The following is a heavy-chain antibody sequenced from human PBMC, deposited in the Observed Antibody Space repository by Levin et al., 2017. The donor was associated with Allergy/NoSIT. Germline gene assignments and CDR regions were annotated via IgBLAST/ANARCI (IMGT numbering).Heavy chain of an antibody. CDR1: TFSLTTYW. CDR3: VGKQFDY. Sequence: GESLKISCKGSTFSLTTYWIAWVRQMPGKGLEWMGILYPGDSDARYSPSFQGQVTISVDKSINTAYLQWSSLKASDTAMYDCVGKQFDYWGQGTLVTVSS. V-gene: IGHV5-51*01. D-gene: IGHD7-27*01. J-gene: IGHJ4*02. CDR2: LYPGDSDA.